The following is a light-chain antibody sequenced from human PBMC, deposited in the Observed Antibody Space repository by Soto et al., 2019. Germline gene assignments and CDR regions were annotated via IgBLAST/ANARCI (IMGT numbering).Light chain of an antibody. V-gene: IGLV2-11*01. CDR2: DVT. CDR3: CSYTDSSNYV. CDR1: SGDVGGYDY. Sequence: QSALTQPRSVSGSPGQSVTLSCTGTSGDVGGYDYVSWYQQHPGKAPKLTIYDVTKRPSGVPDRFSGSKSGNTASLTISGLQAEDEADYYCCSYTDSSNYVFGTGTKLTVL. J-gene: IGLJ1*01.